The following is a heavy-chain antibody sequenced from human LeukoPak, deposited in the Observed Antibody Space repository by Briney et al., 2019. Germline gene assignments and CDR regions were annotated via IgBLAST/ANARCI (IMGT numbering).Heavy chain of an antibody. V-gene: IGHV3-48*01. Sequence: GRSLRLSCAASGFTFSTYSMNWVRPAPGKGLEWVSYISGSSGTIYYADSVKGRFTISRDNAKNSLYLQMNSLRAGDTAVYYCARRSEFGVLYYMDVWGKGTTVTVS. CDR2: ISGSSGTI. D-gene: IGHD3-16*01. J-gene: IGHJ6*03. CDR1: GFTFSTYS. CDR3: ARRSEFGVLYYMDV.